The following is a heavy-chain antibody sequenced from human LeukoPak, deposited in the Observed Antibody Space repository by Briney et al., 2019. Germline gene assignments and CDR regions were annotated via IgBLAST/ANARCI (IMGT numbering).Heavy chain of an antibody. V-gene: IGHV1-24*01. CDR1: GYTLSELA. CDR2: LNPEDGEA. D-gene: IGHD5-12*01. Sequence: ASVKVPCKVSGYTLSELAMHWVRQAPGKGLEWMGGLNPEDGEAIYAQKFQGRVTITADKSTSTAYMELSSLRSEDTAVYYCARAGSGGYDSGREADYWGQGTLVTVSS. J-gene: IGHJ4*02. CDR3: ARAGSGGYDSGREADY.